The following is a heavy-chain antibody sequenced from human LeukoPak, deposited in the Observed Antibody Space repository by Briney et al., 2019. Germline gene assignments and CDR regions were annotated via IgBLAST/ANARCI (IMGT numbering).Heavy chain of an antibody. D-gene: IGHD2-15*01. Sequence: KPSETLSLTCTVSGGSISSYYWSWIRQPPGKGLEWIGYIYYSGSTYYNPSLKSRVTISVDTSKNQFSLKLSSVTAADTAVYYCARHIPLGGYYYGMDVWGQGTTVTVSS. CDR2: IYYSGST. V-gene: IGHV4-59*08. J-gene: IGHJ6*02. CDR1: GGSISSYY. CDR3: ARHIPLGGYYYGMDV.